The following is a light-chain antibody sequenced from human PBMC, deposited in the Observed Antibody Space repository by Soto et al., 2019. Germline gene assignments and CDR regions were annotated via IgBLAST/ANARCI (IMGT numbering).Light chain of an antibody. CDR2: DAS. CDR3: QQYNNWWT. Sequence: EIVMTQSPATLSVSPGERATLSCRASQSVSNNLAWYQKKPGQAPRLLIYDASTRATGIPARFSGSGSGTEFTLTISSLPAEDFAVYYRQQYNNWWTFGQGTRVEIK. J-gene: IGKJ1*01. CDR1: QSVSNN. V-gene: IGKV3-15*01.